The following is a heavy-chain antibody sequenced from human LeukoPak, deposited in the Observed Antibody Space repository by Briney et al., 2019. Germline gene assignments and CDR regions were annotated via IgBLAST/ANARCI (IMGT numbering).Heavy chain of an antibody. Sequence: GGSLRLSCAASGFAFNSYAMSSVPHGAGKGLEWVSAISGRGGSTYYADSVKGRFAISRDNSKNTLYLQMTSLRAEDTAVYYCAIRAHAYYYYYMDVWGKGTTVTVSS. D-gene: IGHD4-17*01. J-gene: IGHJ6*03. CDR2: ISGRGGST. CDR1: GFAFNSYA. CDR3: AIRAHAYYYYYMDV. V-gene: IGHV3-23*01.